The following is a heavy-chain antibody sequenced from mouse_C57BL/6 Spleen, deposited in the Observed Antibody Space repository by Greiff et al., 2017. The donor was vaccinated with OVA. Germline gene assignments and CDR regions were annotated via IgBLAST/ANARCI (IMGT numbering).Heavy chain of an antibody. V-gene: IGHV1-82*01. CDR3: ASITTVVAHFGY. CDR2: IYPGDGDT. D-gene: IGHD1-1*01. CDR1: GYAFSSSW. Sequence: QVQLQQSGPELVKPGASVKISCKASGYAFSSSWMNWVKQRPGKGLEWIGRIYPGDGDTNYNGKFKGKATLTADKSSSTAYMQISSLTSDDSAVYFCASITTVVAHFGYWGQGTTLTVSS. J-gene: IGHJ2*01.